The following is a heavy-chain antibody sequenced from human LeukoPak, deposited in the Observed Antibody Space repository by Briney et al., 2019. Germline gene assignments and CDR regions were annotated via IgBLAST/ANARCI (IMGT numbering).Heavy chain of an antibody. Sequence: ASVKVSCKASGGTFSSYAISWVRQAPGQGLEWMGGIIPIFGTANYAQKFQGRVTITADESTSTAYMELSSLRSEDTAVYYCARDHAKYYYDSSGYVPEYFQHWGQGTLVTVSS. J-gene: IGHJ1*01. D-gene: IGHD3-22*01. CDR1: GGTFSSYA. V-gene: IGHV1-69*01. CDR2: IIPIFGTA. CDR3: ARDHAKYYYDSSGYVPEYFQH.